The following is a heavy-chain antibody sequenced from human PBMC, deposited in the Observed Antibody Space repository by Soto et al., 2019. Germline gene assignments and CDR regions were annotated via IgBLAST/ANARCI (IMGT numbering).Heavy chain of an antibody. CDR2: ISYDGSNK. J-gene: IGHJ4*02. Sequence: GSLRLSCAASGFTFSSYAMHWVRQAPGKGLEWVAVISYDGSNKYYADSVKGRFTISRDNSKNTLYLQMNSLRAEDTAVYYCARTLVTNYDSSGYYGAKNYWGQGTLVTVSS. V-gene: IGHV3-30-3*01. D-gene: IGHD3-22*01. CDR3: ARTLVTNYDSSGYYGAKNY. CDR1: GFTFSSYA.